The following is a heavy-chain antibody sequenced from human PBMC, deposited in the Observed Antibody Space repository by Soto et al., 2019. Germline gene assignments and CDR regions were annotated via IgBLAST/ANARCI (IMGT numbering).Heavy chain of an antibody. CDR2: INHSGST. V-gene: IGHV4-34*01. J-gene: IGHJ4*02. Sequence: QLQLQQWGAGLLKPSETLSLTCAVYGGSFSGYYLTWIRQPPGTGLEWIGEINHSGSTNYNPCLKSRVTISVDTSKNPFSLKLTSVTAAETAVYYCARDKITGLFDYWGKGNLFTVSS. D-gene: IGHD2-8*02. CDR1: GGSFSGYY. CDR3: ARDKITGLFDY.